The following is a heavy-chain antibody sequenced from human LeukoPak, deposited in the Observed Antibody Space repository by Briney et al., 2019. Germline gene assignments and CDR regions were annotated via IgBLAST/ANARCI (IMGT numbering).Heavy chain of an antibody. CDR3: ARDGEFALAC. CDR2: ISTTSSYT. V-gene: IGHV3-11*06. J-gene: IGHJ4*02. Sequence: GGSLTLSCAASGFNFNDFYMNWIYQAPGKGLEWVSYISTTSSYTSYADSVRGRFTISRDNAKNSLYLQMNSLRAEDTAIYYCARDGEFALACWGQGTLVTVSS. CDR1: GFNFNDFY. D-gene: IGHD3-10*01.